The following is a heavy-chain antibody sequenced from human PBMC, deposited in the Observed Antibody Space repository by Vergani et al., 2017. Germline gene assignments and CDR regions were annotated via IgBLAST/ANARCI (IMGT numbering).Heavy chain of an antibody. Sequence: EVQLVESGGGLVQPGGSLRLSCAVSRFTFSTYWMSWVRQAPGKGLEWVANIKQDGSEKYYVDSVKGRFTISRDNAKNSMYLQMNSLRAEDTAVYYCARTGLVVVAATRDAFDIWGQGTMVTVSS. CDR3: ARTGLVVVAATRDAFDI. J-gene: IGHJ3*02. CDR1: RFTFSTYW. CDR2: IKQDGSEK. V-gene: IGHV3-7*01. D-gene: IGHD2-15*01.